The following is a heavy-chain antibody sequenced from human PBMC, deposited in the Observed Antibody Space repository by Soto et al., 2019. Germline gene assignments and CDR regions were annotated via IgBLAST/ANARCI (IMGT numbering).Heavy chain of an antibody. CDR1: GFTRSRHT. Sequence: PGWSLRLSCAAAGFTRSRHTMNWVRQAPGKGLEWVSFIGSRTSDIYYADSVKGRFTISRDNAKNSLYLDLTRLRAEDTAVYFCVRDYYDTSGYPNTFDMWGQGTTVTVS. J-gene: IGHJ3*02. D-gene: IGHD3-22*01. CDR2: IGSRTSDI. CDR3: VRDYYDTSGYPNTFDM. V-gene: IGHV3-21*01.